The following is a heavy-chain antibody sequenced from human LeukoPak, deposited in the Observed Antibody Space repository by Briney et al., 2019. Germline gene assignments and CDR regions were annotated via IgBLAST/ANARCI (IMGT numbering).Heavy chain of an antibody. Sequence: ASVKVSCKSSGYSFRRNGISWVRQAPGQGLEWMAWISANSGNTNCAQNFQDRVTLTTDTSTSTAYMELRSLRSDDTAVYYCARDVNYAFDYWGQGTLVTVSS. CDR3: ARDVNYAFDY. V-gene: IGHV1-18*01. CDR1: GYSFRRNG. D-gene: IGHD3-16*01. CDR2: ISANSGNT. J-gene: IGHJ4*02.